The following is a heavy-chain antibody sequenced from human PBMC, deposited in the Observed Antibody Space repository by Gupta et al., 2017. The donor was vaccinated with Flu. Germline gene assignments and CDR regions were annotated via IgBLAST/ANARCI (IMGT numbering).Heavy chain of an antibody. D-gene: IGHD2-2*01. CDR3: ARDFCSSTSCYSFHFDS. Sequence: QVQLGESGGGVVQPGRPLRLSCAASGFTFSGNAMHWVRQAPGKGLEWVAIIWYDGSKEYYADSVKGRCSISRDNSKNILYLQMNSLTAEDSAVYYCARDFCSSTSCYSFHFDSWGQGTLVTVSS. CDR2: IWYDGSKE. J-gene: IGHJ4*02. V-gene: IGHV3-33*01. CDR1: GFTFSGNA.